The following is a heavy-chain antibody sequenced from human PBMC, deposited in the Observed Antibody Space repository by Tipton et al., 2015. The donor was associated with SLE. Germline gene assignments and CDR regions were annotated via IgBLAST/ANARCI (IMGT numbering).Heavy chain of an antibody. CDR1: GGFISSSSYY. D-gene: IGHD3-22*01. Sequence: TLSLTCTVSGGFISSSSYYWGWIRQPPGKGLEWIGSIYYSGSTYYNPSLKSRVTISVDTSKNQFSLKLSSVTAADTAVYYCARGPSMIVVENAFDIWGQGTMVTVSS. CDR2: IYYSGST. CDR3: ARGPSMIVVENAFDI. J-gene: IGHJ3*02. V-gene: IGHV4-39*07.